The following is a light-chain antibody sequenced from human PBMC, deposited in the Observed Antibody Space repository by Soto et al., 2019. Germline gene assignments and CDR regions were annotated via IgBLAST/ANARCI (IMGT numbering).Light chain of an antibody. CDR3: QQYNNWPPLT. CDR2: GAS. J-gene: IGKJ4*01. Sequence: EIVMTQSPATLSVSPGERATLSCRVSQSVSSNLAWYQQKPGQAPRLLIYGASTRATGIPARFSGSGSGTEFTLTSSSLQSEHFAVYYCQQYNNWPPLTFGGGTKVEIK. CDR1: QSVSSN. V-gene: IGKV3-15*01.